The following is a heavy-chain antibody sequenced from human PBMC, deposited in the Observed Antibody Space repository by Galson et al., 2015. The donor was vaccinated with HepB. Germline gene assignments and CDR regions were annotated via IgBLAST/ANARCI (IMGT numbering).Heavy chain of an antibody. V-gene: IGHV3-15*01. CDR1: GFTFSNAW. CDR2: IKSKTDGGTT. Sequence: SLRLSCAASGFTFSNAWMSWVRQAPGKGLEWVGRIKSKTDGGTTDYAAPVKGRFTISRDDSKNTLYLQMNSLKTEDTAVYYCTTDRLSMITFGGVIFTVGYWGQGTLVTVSS. D-gene: IGHD3-16*01. J-gene: IGHJ4*02. CDR3: TTDRLSMITFGGVIFTVGY.